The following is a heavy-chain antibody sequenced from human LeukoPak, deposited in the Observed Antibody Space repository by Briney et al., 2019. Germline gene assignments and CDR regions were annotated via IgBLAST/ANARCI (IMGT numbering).Heavy chain of an antibody. J-gene: IGHJ4*02. Sequence: ASVKVSCKASGYTFTSYGISWVRQAPGQGLEWMGWISAYNGNTNYAQKLQGRVTITADESTSTAYMELSSLRSEDTAVYYCARAGDLVPAAIQNYQHDYWGQGTLVTVSS. CDR1: GYTFTSYG. D-gene: IGHD2-2*02. CDR3: ARAGDLVPAAIQNYQHDY. CDR2: ISAYNGNT. V-gene: IGHV1-18*01.